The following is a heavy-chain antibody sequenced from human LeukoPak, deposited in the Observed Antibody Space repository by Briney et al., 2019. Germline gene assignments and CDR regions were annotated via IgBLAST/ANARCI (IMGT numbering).Heavy chain of an antibody. Sequence: GALRLSCAASGFIFSDYYMSWIRQAPGKGLEWVSYIGRSGTTIYYADSVKGRFTISRDNAKNSLFLQMNSLKTEDTAVYYCTRGYSSSWYYYYYYMDVWGKGTTVTVSS. V-gene: IGHV3-11*01. D-gene: IGHD6-13*01. CDR3: TRGYSSSWYYYYYYMDV. CDR1: GFIFSDYY. J-gene: IGHJ6*03. CDR2: IGRSGTTI.